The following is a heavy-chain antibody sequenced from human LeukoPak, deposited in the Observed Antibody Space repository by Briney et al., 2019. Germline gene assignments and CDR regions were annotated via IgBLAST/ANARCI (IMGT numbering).Heavy chain of an antibody. CDR1: EFTFSSYG. CDR3: AKDVVGQQWPENY. Sequence: PGGSLRLSCAASEFTFSSYGMHWARQAPGKGLEWVAFIQYDGSYKDYGDSVKGRFTISRDNSKNTLYLQMNSLRAEDTAVYFCAKDVVGQQWPENYWGQGTLVTVSS. CDR2: IQYDGSYK. D-gene: IGHD6-19*01. J-gene: IGHJ4*02. V-gene: IGHV3-30*02.